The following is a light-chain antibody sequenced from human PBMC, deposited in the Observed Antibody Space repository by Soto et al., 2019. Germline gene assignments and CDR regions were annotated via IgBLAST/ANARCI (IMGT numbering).Light chain of an antibody. V-gene: IGKV4-1*01. CDR2: WES. CDR3: QQYPSPPLA. J-gene: IGKJ1*01. Sequence: DIVMTQAPDSLAVSLGERATINCKSSQRVLYSSNNKNYLALYQQKPGQTPKLLIYWESTRKSGVSDRFSGSGAGKNFTLTISSLPTENVAVDDCQQYPSPPLAFGQGTKVEIK. CDR1: QRVLYSSNNKNY.